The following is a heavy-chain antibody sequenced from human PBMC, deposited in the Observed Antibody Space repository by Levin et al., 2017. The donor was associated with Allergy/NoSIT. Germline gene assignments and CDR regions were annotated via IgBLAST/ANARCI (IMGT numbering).Heavy chain of an antibody. CDR1: GGSISSYY. Sequence: PSETLSLTCTVSGGSISSYYWSWIRQPPGKGLEWIGYIYYSGSTNYNPSLKSRVTISVDTSKNQFSLKLSSVTAADTAVYYCARGNSYGYLNFDYWGQGTLVTVSS. CDR3: ARGNSYGYLNFDY. J-gene: IGHJ4*02. D-gene: IGHD5-18*01. V-gene: IGHV4-59*01. CDR2: IYYSGST.